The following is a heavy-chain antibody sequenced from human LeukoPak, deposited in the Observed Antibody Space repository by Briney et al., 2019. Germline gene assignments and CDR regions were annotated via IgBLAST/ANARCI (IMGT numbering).Heavy chain of an antibody. D-gene: IGHD4-23*01. V-gene: IGHV4-59*01. Sequence: SETLSLTCTVSGGSISSYYWSWIRQPPGKGLEWIGYIYYSGSTNYNPSLKSRVTISVDTSKNQSSLKLSSVTAADTAVYYCARGIGPRSVASYFDYWGQGTLVTVSS. CDR1: GGSISSYY. CDR3: ARGIGPRSVASYFDY. J-gene: IGHJ4*02. CDR2: IYYSGST.